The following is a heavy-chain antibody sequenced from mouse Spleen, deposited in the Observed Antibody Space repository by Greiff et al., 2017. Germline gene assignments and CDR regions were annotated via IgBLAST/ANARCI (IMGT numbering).Heavy chain of an antibody. V-gene: IGHV5-6-5*01. J-gene: IGHJ3*01. D-gene: IGHD1-1*01. Sequence: EVKLVESGGGLVKPGGSLKLSCAASGFTFSSYAMSWVRQTPEKRLEWVASISSGGSTYYPDSVKGRFTISRDNARNILYLQMSSLRSEDTAMYYCARGRVYYGSSYGWFAYWGQGTLVTVSA. CDR3: ARGRVYYGSSYGWFAY. CDR1: GFTFSSYA. CDR2: ISSGGST.